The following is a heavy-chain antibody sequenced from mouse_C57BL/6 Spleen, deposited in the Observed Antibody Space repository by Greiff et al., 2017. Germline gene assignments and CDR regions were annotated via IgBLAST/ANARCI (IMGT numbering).Heavy chain of an antibody. CDR3: AGWDDFDY. CDR2: TYSRSGNT. CDR1: GYTFISYG. J-gene: IGHJ2*01. Sequence: VQLQQSGAALASSWASAKLSCKASGYTFISYGPSWVKPRTGQGLEWIGETYSRSGNTYYNAQSTGKATRTADKYSSTAYMELRGLTSGDSAVYFCAGWDDFDYWGQGTTLTVSS. V-gene: IGHV1-81*01. D-gene: IGHD4-1*01.